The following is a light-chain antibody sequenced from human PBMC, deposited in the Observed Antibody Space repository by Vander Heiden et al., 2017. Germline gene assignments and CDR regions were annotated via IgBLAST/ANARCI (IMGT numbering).Light chain of an antibody. CDR2: KDS. Sequence: SYELTQPPSVPVSTGQTARLTFSADALPKHDAYCYQQKPGQAPVLMMSKDSERPSGSPERFSGASSGTTITLTISGIQAEDEDDDYCQSADSSSTSYVAFGGGTKLTVL. CDR3: QSADSSSTSYVA. CDR1: ALPKHD. J-gene: IGLJ2*01. V-gene: IGLV3-25*03.